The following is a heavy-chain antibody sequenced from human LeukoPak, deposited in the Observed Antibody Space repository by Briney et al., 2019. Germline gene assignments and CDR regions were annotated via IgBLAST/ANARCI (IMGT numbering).Heavy chain of an antibody. CDR2: ISGSGGST. CDR3: AKDPGGRYYYYMDV. D-gene: IGHD4-23*01. Sequence: GGSLILSCAASGFTFSSYAMSWVRQAPGKGLEWVSAISGSGGSTYYADSVKGRFTISRDNSKNTLYLQMNSLRAEDTAVYYCAKDPGGRYYYYMDVWGKGTTVTVSS. J-gene: IGHJ6*03. V-gene: IGHV3-23*01. CDR1: GFTFSSYA.